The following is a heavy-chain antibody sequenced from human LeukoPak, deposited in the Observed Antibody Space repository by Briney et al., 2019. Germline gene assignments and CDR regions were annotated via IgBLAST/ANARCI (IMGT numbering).Heavy chain of an antibody. J-gene: IGHJ4*02. V-gene: IGHV3-23*01. CDR1: GGSISSYY. CDR3: AKNGRYYYDSSGYYPADY. Sequence: ASETLSLTCTVSGGSISSYYWSWVRQAPGKGLEWVSAISGSGGSTYYADSVKGRFTISRDNSKNTLYLQMNSLRAEDTAVYYCAKNGRYYYDSSGYYPADYWGQGTLVTVSS. D-gene: IGHD3-22*01. CDR2: ISGSGGST.